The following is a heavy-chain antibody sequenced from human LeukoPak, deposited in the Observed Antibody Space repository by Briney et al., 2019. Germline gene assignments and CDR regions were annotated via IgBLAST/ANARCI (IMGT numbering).Heavy chain of an antibody. CDR2: IYDSGST. D-gene: IGHD3-22*01. J-gene: IGHJ4*02. CDR3: ARLDYYDSSGLIDY. CDR1: GGSITSRNYY. Sequence: PSETLSLTCTVSGGSITSRNYYWGWIRQPPGKGLEWIGTIYDSGSTYYNPSLKSRVTISVDTSKNQFPLKLNSVTAADTAVHYCARLDYYDSSGLIDYWGQGTLVIVSS. V-gene: IGHV4-39*01.